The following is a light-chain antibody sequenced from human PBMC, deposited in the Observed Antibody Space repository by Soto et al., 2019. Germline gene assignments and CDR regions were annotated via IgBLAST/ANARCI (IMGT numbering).Light chain of an antibody. J-gene: IGKJ1*01. CDR3: QQYGSSPWT. CDR2: GAS. CDR1: QSVSTS. Sequence: EIVMTQSPATLSVSPGERATLSCRASQSVSTSLAWYQQKPGQAPRLLIYGASSRATGIPDRFSGSGSGTDFTLTISRLEPEDFAVYYCQQYGSSPWTFGQGTKVDIK. V-gene: IGKV3-20*01.